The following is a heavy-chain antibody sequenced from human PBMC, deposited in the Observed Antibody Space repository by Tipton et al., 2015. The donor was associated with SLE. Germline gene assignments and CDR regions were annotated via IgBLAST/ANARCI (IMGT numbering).Heavy chain of an antibody. Sequence: TLSLTCSVSGGSVIGGSYCWNWTRQPAGPGLEGIGRIFNSWTPHYNPSLKGRVSRSVDTYENQFSRELSPLTASDTAVYYCARQPSDMPAFWFDPSGQGTLVTVTS. J-gene: IGHJ5*02. CDR2: IFNSWTP. CDR3: ARQPSDMPAFWFDP. D-gene: IGHD2-2*01. V-gene: IGHV4-61*02. CDR1: GGSVIGGSYC.